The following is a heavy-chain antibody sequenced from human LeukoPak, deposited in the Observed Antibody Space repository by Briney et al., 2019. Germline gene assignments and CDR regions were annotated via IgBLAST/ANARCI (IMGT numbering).Heavy chain of an antibody. Sequence: GSLKLSCAASGFTFSDHWMRWVRQAPGKGLEWVANIRQDGSSIFYADSVKGRFTISRDNAKNSVFLQMDNLTPDDTAVYYCARAVDLADYWGQGTLVTVSS. CDR1: GFTFSDHW. J-gene: IGHJ4*02. V-gene: IGHV3-7*01. CDR3: ARAVDLADY. CDR2: IRQDGSSI.